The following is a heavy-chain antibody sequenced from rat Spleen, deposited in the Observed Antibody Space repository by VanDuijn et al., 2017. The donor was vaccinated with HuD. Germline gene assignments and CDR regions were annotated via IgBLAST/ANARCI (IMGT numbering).Heavy chain of an antibody. Sequence: EVQLVESDGGLVQPGRSLKLSCAASGFTFSDYYMAWVRQAPTKGLEWVATISSDGRRNYYRDSVKGRFTISRDNAKSTLYLQMDSLRSEDTATYYCTRSGYFDYWGQGVMVTVSS. J-gene: IGHJ2*01. D-gene: IGHD1-2*01. CDR1: GFTFSDYY. CDR2: ISSDGRRN. V-gene: IGHV5-29*01. CDR3: TRSGYFDY.